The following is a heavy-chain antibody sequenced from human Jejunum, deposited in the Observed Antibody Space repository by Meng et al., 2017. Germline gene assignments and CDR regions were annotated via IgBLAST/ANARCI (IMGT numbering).Heavy chain of an antibody. CDR2: ISYDGSTK. D-gene: IGHD1-26*01. V-gene: IGHV3-30*15. Sequence: GESLKISCEASGFSFSTHPMHWVRQAPGKGLEWMAVISYDGSTKDYADSVKGRFTISRDNSKNTLYLQMSGLRVDDTAVYYCAGEASSVIVGTSGLDSWGQGTLVTVSS. CDR1: GFSFSTHP. J-gene: IGHJ5*01. CDR3: AGEASSVIVGTSGLDS.